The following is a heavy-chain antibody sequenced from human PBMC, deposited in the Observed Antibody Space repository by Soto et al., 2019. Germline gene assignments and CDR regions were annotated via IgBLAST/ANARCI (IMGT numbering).Heavy chain of an antibody. D-gene: IGHD2-15*01. CDR2: IYYSGST. J-gene: IGHJ5*02. Sequence: SETLSLTCTVSGGSISSGDYYWSWIRQPPGKGLEWIGYIYYSGSTYYNPSLKSRVTISVDTSKNQFSLKLSSVTAADTAVYYCARTLHAPTPGYCSGGSCYGISPWFDPWGQGTLVTVSS. CDR3: ARTLHAPTPGYCSGGSCYGISPWFDP. V-gene: IGHV4-30-4*02. CDR1: GGSISSGDYY.